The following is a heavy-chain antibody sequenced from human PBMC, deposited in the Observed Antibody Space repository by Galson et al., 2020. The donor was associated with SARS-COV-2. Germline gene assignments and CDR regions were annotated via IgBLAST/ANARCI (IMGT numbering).Heavy chain of an antibody. J-gene: IGHJ4*02. CDR2: ISYDGSNK. CDR1: GFTFSSYA. V-gene: IGHV3-30*04. Sequence: GGSLRLSCAASGFTFSSYAMHWVRQAPGKGLEWVAVISYDGSNKYYADSVKGRFTISRDNSKNTLYLQMNSLRAEDTAVYYCAGELGIGFDYWGQGTLVTVSS. CDR3: AGELGIGFDY. D-gene: IGHD7-27*01.